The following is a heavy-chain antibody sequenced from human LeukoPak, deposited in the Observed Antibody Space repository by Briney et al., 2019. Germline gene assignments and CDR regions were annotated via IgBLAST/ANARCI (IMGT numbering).Heavy chain of an antibody. V-gene: IGHV3-30-3*01. Sequence: GGSLRLSCAASGFTFSSYAMHWVRQAPGKGLEWVAVISYDGNNKYYADSVKGRFTVSRDNSKNTLYLEMNSLRAEDTAVYYCATPANSSGWYDLRPFDYWGQGTLVTVSS. J-gene: IGHJ4*02. CDR3: ATPANSSGWYDLRPFDY. D-gene: IGHD6-19*01. CDR2: ISYDGNNK. CDR1: GFTFSSYA.